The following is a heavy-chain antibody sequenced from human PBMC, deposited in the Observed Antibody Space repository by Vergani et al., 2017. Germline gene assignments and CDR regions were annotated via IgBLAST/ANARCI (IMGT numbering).Heavy chain of an antibody. CDR2: INPNSGDT. Sequence: QVQLVQSGAEVKKPGASVKVSCKASGYTFIGYYMHWVRQAPGQGLEWMGWINPNSGDTNYAQKFQGRVTMTRDTSTSTVYMELSSLRSEDTAIYYCARGDYGILTGYRYWGQGTLVTVSA. CDR3: ARGDYGILTGYRY. CDR1: GYTFIGYY. V-gene: IGHV1-2*02. D-gene: IGHD3-9*01. J-gene: IGHJ4*02.